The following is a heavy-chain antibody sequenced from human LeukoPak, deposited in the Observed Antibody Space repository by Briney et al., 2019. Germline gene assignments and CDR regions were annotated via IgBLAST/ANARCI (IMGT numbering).Heavy chain of an antibody. V-gene: IGHV1-69*05. J-gene: IGHJ3*02. CDR2: IIPIFGTA. CDR3: ARGSPRTTVDAFDI. Sequence: ASVKVSCKASGGTFSSYAISWVRQAPGQGLEWMGGIIPIFGTANYAQKFQGRVTITTDESTSTAYMELSSLRSEDTAVYYCARGSPRTTVDAFDIWGQGTMVTVSS. CDR1: GGTFSSYA. D-gene: IGHD4-17*01.